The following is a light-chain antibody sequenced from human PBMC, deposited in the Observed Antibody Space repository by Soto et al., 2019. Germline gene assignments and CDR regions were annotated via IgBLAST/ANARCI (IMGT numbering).Light chain of an antibody. CDR1: QSVTSN. Sequence: ETVMTQSPGTLSVSLGERATLSCRASQSVTSNYLAWYQQQPGQAPRLLIFGASTRATGIPARFSGSGSGTEFTLTISSLQSEDFAVYYCQQYNNWPPITFGQGTRLEIK. V-gene: IGKV3-15*01. CDR2: GAS. CDR3: QQYNNWPPIT. J-gene: IGKJ5*01.